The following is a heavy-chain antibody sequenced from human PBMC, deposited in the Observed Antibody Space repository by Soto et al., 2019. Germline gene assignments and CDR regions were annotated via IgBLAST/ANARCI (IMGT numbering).Heavy chain of an antibody. Sequence: SETLSLTCTVSVPSMNSYPWGWIRQPAGKGLEWIGHIHSSGSTNYNPSLKSRVTMSVDTSKNQFSLRLMSLTAADTAVYYCARDQGVAAAGITWFDPWGQGSLVTVSS. J-gene: IGHJ5*02. CDR1: VPSMNSYP. D-gene: IGHD6-13*01. CDR3: ARDQGVAAAGITWFDP. V-gene: IGHV4-4*07. CDR2: IHSSGST.